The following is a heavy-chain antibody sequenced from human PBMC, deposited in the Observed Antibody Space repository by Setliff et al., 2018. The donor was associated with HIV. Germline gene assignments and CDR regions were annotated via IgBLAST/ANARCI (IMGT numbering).Heavy chain of an antibody. J-gene: IGHJ6*03. D-gene: IGHD3-10*01. V-gene: IGHV3-33*01. Sequence: GGSLRLSCATSGFGFSRYAMHWVRQAPGKGLEWVAVIWDDGSNKYYADSVKGRFTIFRDNSKNTLYLQMNSLRAEDTAVYYCARDRVELFWDGELNYMDVWGKGTTVTVSS. CDR2: IWDDGSNK. CDR1: GFGFSRYA. CDR3: ARDRVELFWDGELNYMDV.